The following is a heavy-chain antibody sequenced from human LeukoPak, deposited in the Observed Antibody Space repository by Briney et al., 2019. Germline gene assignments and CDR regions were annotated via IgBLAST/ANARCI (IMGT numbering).Heavy chain of an antibody. D-gene: IGHD3-10*01. CDR3: ARPSITMLRGVTTLPHYYMDV. V-gene: IGHV3-73*01. Sequence: GGSLRLSCAASGFSFSGSGMHWVRQASGKGLEWLSRIKSKGNNYATTYAASVQGRFTISRDDSKNTAYLQMNSLKAEDTAVYYCARPSITMLRGVTTLPHYYMDVWGTGTTVTVSS. J-gene: IGHJ6*03. CDR2: IKSKGNNYAT. CDR1: GFSFSGSG.